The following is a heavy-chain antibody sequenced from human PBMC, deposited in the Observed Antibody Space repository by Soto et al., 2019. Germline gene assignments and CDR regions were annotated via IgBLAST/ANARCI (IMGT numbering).Heavy chain of an antibody. V-gene: IGHV4-39*01. J-gene: IGHJ4*02. CDR2: IYYSGST. Sequence: SETLSLTCTVSGGSIISGDYYWSWIRQPPGKGLEWIGNIYYSGSTYYNPSLKSRVTISVDTSKNQFSLKLSSVTAADTAVYYCMLGSGWKDFDYWGQGTLVTVSS. CDR3: MLGSGWKDFDY. D-gene: IGHD3-22*01. CDR1: GGSIISGDYY.